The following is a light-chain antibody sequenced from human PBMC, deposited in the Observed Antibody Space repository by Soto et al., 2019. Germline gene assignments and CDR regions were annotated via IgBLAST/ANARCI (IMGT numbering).Light chain of an antibody. Sequence: QTVVTQEPSFSVSPGGTVTLTCGLSSGSVSTSYYPSWYQQTPGQAPRTLIYSTNTRSSGVPDRFSGSILGNKAALTITGAQADDESDYYCVLHMGSGVVFGGGTKLTVL. CDR1: SGSVSTSYY. CDR3: VLHMGSGVV. J-gene: IGLJ2*01. CDR2: STN. V-gene: IGLV8-61*01.